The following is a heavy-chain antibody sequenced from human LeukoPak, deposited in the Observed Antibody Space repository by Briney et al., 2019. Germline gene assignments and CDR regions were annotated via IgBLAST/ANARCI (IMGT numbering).Heavy chain of an antibody. V-gene: IGHV5-51*01. CDR3: ARHLSSDSGGSCLNP. CDR1: GYSFTSYW. Sequence: GESLKISCKGSGYSFTSYWIGWVRQMPGKGLEWMGIIYPGDSDTRYSPSFQGQVTISADKSISTAYLQWSSLEASDTAMYYCARHLSSDSGGSCLNPWGQGTLVTVSS. D-gene: IGHD2-15*01. J-gene: IGHJ5*02. CDR2: IYPGDSDT.